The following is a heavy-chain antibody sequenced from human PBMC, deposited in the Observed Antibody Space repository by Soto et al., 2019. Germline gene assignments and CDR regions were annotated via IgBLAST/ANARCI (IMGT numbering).Heavy chain of an antibody. Sequence: SGPTLVNPTQTLTLTCTFSGFSLNPRGVGVGWIRQPPGEALEWLALIYWNDEQYYNPSLRNRLTITRDTSKNQVVLTMTNMDPVDTATYYCAHRLPGPSGYDVWGQGTTVTVSS. CDR2: IYWNDEQ. J-gene: IGHJ6*02. CDR3: AHRLPGPSGYDV. CDR1: GFSLNPRGVG. V-gene: IGHV2-5*01. D-gene: IGHD6-13*01.